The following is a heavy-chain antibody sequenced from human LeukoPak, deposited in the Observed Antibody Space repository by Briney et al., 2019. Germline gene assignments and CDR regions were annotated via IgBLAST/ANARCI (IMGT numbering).Heavy chain of an antibody. J-gene: IGHJ4*02. CDR3: ARERVGYTIDRGFDQ. Sequence: SETLSLTCTVSGASVSSSDFYWNWIRQPAGKGLEWIGRGYTSGTTDYNPSLKSRLTILVDTSTNRFSLKLSSVTAADTAVYCARERVGYTIDRGFDQWGQGILVTVSS. D-gene: IGHD1-26*01. V-gene: IGHV4-61*02. CDR2: GYTSGTT. CDR1: GASVSSSDFY.